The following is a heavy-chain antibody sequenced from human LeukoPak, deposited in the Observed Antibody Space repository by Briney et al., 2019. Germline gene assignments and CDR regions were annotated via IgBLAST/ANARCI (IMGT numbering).Heavy chain of an antibody. Sequence: GGSLRLSCAASGFTFSSYSMNWVRQAPGKGLEWVSHISNGGNTMYYAASVRGRFTISRDNAKNSLYLQMNSLRAEDTAVYYCARGAYYYDSSGYPGYWGQGTLVTVSS. CDR2: ISNGGNTM. CDR3: ARGAYYYDSSGYPGY. CDR1: GFTFSSYS. V-gene: IGHV3-48*04. D-gene: IGHD3-22*01. J-gene: IGHJ4*02.